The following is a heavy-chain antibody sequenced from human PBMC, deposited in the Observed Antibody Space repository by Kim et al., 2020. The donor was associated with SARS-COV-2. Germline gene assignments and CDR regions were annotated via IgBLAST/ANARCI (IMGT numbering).Heavy chain of an antibody. CDR3: AKDDSSGDSPYYDFDY. Sequence: SVKGRFTICEDNAKNSQYLQMNSMGAEDTALYYCAKDDSSGDSPYYDFDYWGQGTLVTVSS. J-gene: IGHJ4*02. D-gene: IGHD3-22*01. V-gene: IGHV3-9*01.